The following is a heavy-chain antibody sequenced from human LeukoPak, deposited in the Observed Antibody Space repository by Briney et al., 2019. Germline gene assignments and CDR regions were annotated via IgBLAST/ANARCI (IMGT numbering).Heavy chain of an antibody. CDR1: GYTFTSYG. V-gene: IGHV1-18*01. D-gene: IGHD4-17*01. CDR3: ARAVMDYGDYGGGY. Sequence: ASVKVSCKASGYTFTSYGISWVRQAPGQGLEWMGWISAYNGNTNYAQKLQGRVTMTTDTSTSTAYMELRSLRSDDTAVYYCARAVMDYGDYGGGYWGQGTLVTVSS. CDR2: ISAYNGNT. J-gene: IGHJ4*02.